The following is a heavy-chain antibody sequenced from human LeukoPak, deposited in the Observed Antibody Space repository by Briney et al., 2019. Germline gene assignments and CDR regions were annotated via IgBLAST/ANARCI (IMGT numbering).Heavy chain of an antibody. V-gene: IGHV3-23*01. J-gene: IGHJ4*02. CDR3: AKALEYSSSWNYFDY. Sequence: GGSLRLSCAASGFTFSSYAMSWVRRAPGKGLEWVLAISGSGGSTYYADSVKGRFTISRDNSKNTLYLQMNSLRAEDTAVYYCAKALEYSSSWNYFDYWGQGTLVTVSS. CDR1: GFTFSSYA. D-gene: IGHD6-6*01. CDR2: ISGSGGST.